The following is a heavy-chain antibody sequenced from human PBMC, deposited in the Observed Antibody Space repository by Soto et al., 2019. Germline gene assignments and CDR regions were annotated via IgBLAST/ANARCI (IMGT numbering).Heavy chain of an antibody. CDR3: ARDLTTVTHQDGMDV. V-gene: IGHV3-33*01. CDR1: GFTFSSYG. Sequence: PGGSLRLSCAASGFTFSSYGMHWVRQAPGKGLEWVAVIWYDGSNKYYADSVKGRFTISRDNSKNTLYLQMNSLRAEDTAVYYCARDLTTVTHQDGMDVWGQGTTVTVSS. D-gene: IGHD4-4*01. CDR2: IWYDGSNK. J-gene: IGHJ6*02.